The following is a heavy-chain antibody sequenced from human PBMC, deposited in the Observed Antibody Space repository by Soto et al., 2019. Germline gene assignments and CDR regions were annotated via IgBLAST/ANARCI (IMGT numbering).Heavy chain of an antibody. V-gene: IGHV1-69*01. Sequence: QVQLVQSGAEVKKPWSSVKVSCKASGGTFSSYAISWVRQDPGQGLEWMGGIITIFGTATYAQKFQGRVTITADESTSTAYMVLSSLRSEDAAVYYCAREMSPRLVKFMDVLGQGTTVTVSS. CDR3: AREMSPRLVKFMDV. D-gene: IGHD6-19*01. CDR2: IITIFGTA. CDR1: GGTFSSYA. J-gene: IGHJ6*02.